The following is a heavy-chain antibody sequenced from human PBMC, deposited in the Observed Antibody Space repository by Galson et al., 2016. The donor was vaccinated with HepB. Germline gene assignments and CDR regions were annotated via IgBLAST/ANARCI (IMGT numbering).Heavy chain of an antibody. D-gene: IGHD6-19*01. CDR3: ARGSGWYNWFDP. V-gene: IGHV4-34*01. CDR1: GGSFSGYY. Sequence: ETLSLTCAVYGGSFSGYYWSWIRQPPGKGLEWIGEINHSGNTNYNPSLKSRVTISVDTSKNQFSLKLTSVTAADTAVYNCARGSGWYNWFDPWGQGTLVTVSS. J-gene: IGHJ5*02. CDR2: INHSGNT.